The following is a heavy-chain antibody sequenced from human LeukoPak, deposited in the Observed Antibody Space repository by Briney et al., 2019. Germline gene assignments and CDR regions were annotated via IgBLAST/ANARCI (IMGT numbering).Heavy chain of an antibody. V-gene: IGHV4-34*01. CDR3: ASNLKYCSSTSCSSLNI. D-gene: IGHD2-2*01. CDR2: INRSGST. Sequence: PSETLSLTCAVYGGSFSGYYWSWIRQPPGKGLEWIREINRSGSTFYNPSLKSRVTISVDTSKKQFPLKLSSVTAADTAVYYCASNLKYCSSTSCSSLNIWGQGTMVTVSS. CDR1: GGSFSGYY. J-gene: IGHJ3*02.